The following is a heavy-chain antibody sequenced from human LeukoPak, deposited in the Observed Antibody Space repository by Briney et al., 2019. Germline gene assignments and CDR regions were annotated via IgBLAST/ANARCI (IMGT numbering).Heavy chain of an antibody. V-gene: IGHV1-69*01. Sequence: SVKVSCKASGGTFISYAISWVRHAPGQGLEWMGGIIPIFGTANYAQKFQGRVTITADDYTSKAYMELSSLRSEDTAVYYCAREADYDFWSGISRAFDYWGQGTLVTVSS. CDR3: AREADYDFWSGISRAFDY. D-gene: IGHD3-3*01. CDR2: IIPIFGTA. J-gene: IGHJ4*02. CDR1: GGTFISYA.